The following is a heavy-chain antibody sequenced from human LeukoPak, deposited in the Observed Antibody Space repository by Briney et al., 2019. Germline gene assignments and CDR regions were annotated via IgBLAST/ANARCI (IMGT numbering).Heavy chain of an antibody. Sequence: SQTLSLTCTVSGGSISSGDYYWSWIRQPPGKGLEWIGYIYYSGSTYYNPSLKSRVTISVDTSKNQFSLKLSSVTAADTAVYYCARDGESNWFDPWGQGTLVIVSS. CDR1: GGSISSGDYY. V-gene: IGHV4-30-4*01. CDR2: IYYSGST. CDR3: ARDGESNWFDP. J-gene: IGHJ5*02.